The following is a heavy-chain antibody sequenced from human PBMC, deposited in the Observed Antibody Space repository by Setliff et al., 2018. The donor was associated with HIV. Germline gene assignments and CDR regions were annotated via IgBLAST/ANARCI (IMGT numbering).Heavy chain of an antibody. J-gene: IGHJ4*02. D-gene: IGHD4-17*01. Sequence: PSETLSLTCSVSGGSMSNYYWSWVRQPPGKGLEWKGDIFHTGSSTYNPSLKSRVSLSVDTSKNQFSLRLSAVTAADTAVYYCASLTDYGGASGSHWGQGTLVTVSS. CDR1: GGSMSNYY. V-gene: IGHV4-59*01. CDR3: ASLTDYGGASGSH. CDR2: IFHTGSS.